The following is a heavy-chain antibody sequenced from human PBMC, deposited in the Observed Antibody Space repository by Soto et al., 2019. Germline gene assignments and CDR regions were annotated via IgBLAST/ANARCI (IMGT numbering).Heavy chain of an antibody. J-gene: IGHJ4*02. CDR1: GGTFSSYA. V-gene: IGHV1-69*12. D-gene: IGHD2-15*01. CDR2: ILPIFGTA. CDR3: ARESRYCSGGSCYFLPGIDY. Sequence: QVQLVQSGAEVKKPGSSVKVSCKASGGTFSSYAISWVRQAPGQGLGLMGGILPIFGTANYAQKFQGRVTITADESTSTAYMELSSLRSEDTAVYYCARESRYCSGGSCYFLPGIDYWGQGTLVTVSS.